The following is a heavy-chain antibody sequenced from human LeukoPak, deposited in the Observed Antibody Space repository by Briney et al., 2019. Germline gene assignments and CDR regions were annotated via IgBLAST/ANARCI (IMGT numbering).Heavy chain of an antibody. CDR3: ARVTMGRDV. V-gene: IGHV4-34*01. Sequence: SETLSLTCAVYGGSFSGYYWSWIRQPPGKGREWIGQINHSGSTNYNPSLKSRVTISVDTSKNQFSLKLSPVTAADTAVYYCARVTMGRDVWGKGTAITVSS. J-gene: IGHJ6*04. CDR1: GGSFSGYY. D-gene: IGHD3-3*01. CDR2: INHSGST.